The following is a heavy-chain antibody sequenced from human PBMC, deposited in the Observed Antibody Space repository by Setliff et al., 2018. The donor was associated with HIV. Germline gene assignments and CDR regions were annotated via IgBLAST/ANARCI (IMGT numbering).Heavy chain of an antibody. J-gene: IGHJ4*02. Sequence: PSETLSLTCTVSGGSTDSGSYYWAWIRQPPGKGLEWIGSMYYTGSTYYNPSLKSRVTISIDTSKNQFSLKLNSVTAADTAMSYCARDGGSSGWYFVLGYSDYWGPGTLVTVSS. V-gene: IGHV4-39*02. D-gene: IGHD6-19*01. CDR3: ARDGGSSGWYFVLGYSDY. CDR1: GGSTDSGSYY. CDR2: MYYTGST.